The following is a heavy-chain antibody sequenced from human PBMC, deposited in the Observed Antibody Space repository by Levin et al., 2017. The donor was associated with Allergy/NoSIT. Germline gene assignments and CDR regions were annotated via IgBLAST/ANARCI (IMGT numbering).Heavy chain of an antibody. Sequence: GESLKISCAASGFTFPTYSMNWVRQAPGKGLEWVSSINGRSDYIYYADSVKGRFTVFRDNAKNSLYLQMNILRVEDSAIYYCATKGGTSGYYYTDVWGKGTTVTVSS. CDR3: ATKGGTSGYYYTDV. CDR1: GFTFPTYS. D-gene: IGHD2-15*01. J-gene: IGHJ6*03. V-gene: IGHV3-21*01. CDR2: INGRSDYI.